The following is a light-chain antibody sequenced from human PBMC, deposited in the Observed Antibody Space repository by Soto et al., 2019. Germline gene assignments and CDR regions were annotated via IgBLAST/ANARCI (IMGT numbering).Light chain of an antibody. V-gene: IGLV2-23*01. CDR1: SSDVGSYNL. J-gene: IGLJ2*01. CDR2: EGS. CDR3: CSYAGSSTHVV. Sequence: QSVLTQPASLSGSPGQSITISCTGTSSDVGSYNLVSWYQQHPGKAPKLMIYEGSKRPSGVSNRFSGSKSGNTASLTISGLQDEDEADYYCCSYAGSSTHVVFGGGTKVTVL.